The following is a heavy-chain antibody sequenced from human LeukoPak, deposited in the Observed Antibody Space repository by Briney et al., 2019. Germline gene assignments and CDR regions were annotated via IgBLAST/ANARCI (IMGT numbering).Heavy chain of an antibody. CDR1: GYTFTGYY. CDR2: INPNSGGT. V-gene: IGHV1-2*02. CDR3: AREKRVRGVMTGGWFDP. D-gene: IGHD3-10*01. J-gene: IGHJ5*02. Sequence: GASVKVSCKASGYTFTGYYMHWVRQAPGQGLEWMGWINPNSGGTNYAQKFQGRVTMTRDTSISTAYMELSRLRSDDTAVYYCAREKRVRGVMTGGWFDPWGQGTLVTVSS.